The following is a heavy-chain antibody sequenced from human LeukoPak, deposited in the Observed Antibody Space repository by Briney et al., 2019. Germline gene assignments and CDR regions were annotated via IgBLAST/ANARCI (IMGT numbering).Heavy chain of an antibody. CDR1: GGTFSSYA. D-gene: IGHD3-22*01. Sequence: SSVKVSCKASGGTFSSYAISWVRQAPGQGPEWMGRIIPIFGTANYAQKFQGRVTITTDESTSTAYMELSSLRSEDTAVYYCARTSLVPPDYYDSSGSGSEHWGQGTLVTVSS. CDR2: IIPIFGTA. CDR3: ARTSLVPPDYYDSSGSGSEH. J-gene: IGHJ4*02. V-gene: IGHV1-69*05.